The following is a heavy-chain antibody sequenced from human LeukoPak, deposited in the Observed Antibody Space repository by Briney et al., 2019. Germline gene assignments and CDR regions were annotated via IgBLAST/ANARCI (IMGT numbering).Heavy chain of an antibody. CDR2: INPNSGGT. CDR1: GYTFTGYY. V-gene: IGHV1-2*02. Sequence: ASATVSCKASGYTFTGYYMHWVRQAPGQGLEWMGWINPNSGGTNYAQKFQGRVTMTRDTPISTAYMELSRLRSDDTAVYYCARDGEVTIFGVVITYYMDVWGKGTTVTVSS. D-gene: IGHD3-3*01. CDR3: ARDGEVTIFGVVITYYMDV. J-gene: IGHJ6*03.